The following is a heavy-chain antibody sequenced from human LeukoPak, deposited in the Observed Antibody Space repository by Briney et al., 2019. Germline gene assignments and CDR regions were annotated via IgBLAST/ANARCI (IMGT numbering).Heavy chain of an antibody. D-gene: IGHD1-26*01. J-gene: IGHJ6*02. Sequence: ASVKVSCKVSGYSLSDLSTHWVRQAPGQGLEWMGGFDPGDDETIYALKFQGRVTMTEDTSTDTAYLELSSLRSEDTAVYFCATEKDLLLDSWGQGTTVTVSS. CDR1: GYSLSDLS. CDR2: FDPGDDET. V-gene: IGHV1-24*01. CDR3: ATEKDLLLDS.